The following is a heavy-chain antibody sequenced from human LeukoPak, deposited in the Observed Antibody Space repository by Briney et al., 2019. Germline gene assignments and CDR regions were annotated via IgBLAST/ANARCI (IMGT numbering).Heavy chain of an antibody. Sequence: GGSLRLSCAASGFTFSNAGRSWVRQAPGKGLEWVGRIKSKTDGGTTDYAAPVKGRFTISRDDSKNTLYLQMNSLKTEDTAVYYCTTENDYVWGSYRFDDYWGQGTLVTVSS. CDR3: TTENDYVWGSYRFDDY. V-gene: IGHV3-15*01. CDR1: GFTFSNAG. CDR2: IKSKTDGGTT. D-gene: IGHD3-16*02. J-gene: IGHJ4*02.